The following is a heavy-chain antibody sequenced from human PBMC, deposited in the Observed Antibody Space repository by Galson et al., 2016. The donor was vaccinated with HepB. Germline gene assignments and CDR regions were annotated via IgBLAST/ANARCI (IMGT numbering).Heavy chain of an antibody. Sequence: PALVKPTQTLTLTRTFSGFSLSTTGVDVGWIRQPPGKTLEWLALISGHDDKRYTPSLKSRLTIPKDTSKQQVLLTMTNVDPVDTATYYCIHSSDLHHAFDIWGQGTSVIVSS. CDR3: IHSSDLHHAFDI. J-gene: IGHJ3*02. V-gene: IGHV2-5*01. D-gene: IGHD2-21*02. CDR1: GFSLSTTGVD. CDR2: ISGHDDK.